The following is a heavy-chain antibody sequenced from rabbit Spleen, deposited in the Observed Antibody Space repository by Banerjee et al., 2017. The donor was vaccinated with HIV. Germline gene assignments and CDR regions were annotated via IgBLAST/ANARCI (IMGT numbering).Heavy chain of an antibody. J-gene: IGHJ4*01. D-gene: IGHD1-1*01. V-gene: IGHV1S40*01. CDR1: GFSFTNKAV. CDR3: ARGSYDSSTGYYDGYYFNL. CDR2: INAITGKA. Sequence: QSLEESGGGLVKPGGTLTLTCKASGFSFTNKAVMCWVRQAPGKGLEWIACINAITGKAVYASWAKGRFTFSKISSTTVTLQMTSLTAADTATYFCARGSYDSSTGYYDGYYFNLWGQGPLVTFS.